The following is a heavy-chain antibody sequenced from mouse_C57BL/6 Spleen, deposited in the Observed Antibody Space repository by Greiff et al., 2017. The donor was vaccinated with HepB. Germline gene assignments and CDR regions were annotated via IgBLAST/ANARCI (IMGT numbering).Heavy chain of an antibody. Sequence: VQGVESGAELVRPGASVTLSCKASGYTFTDYEMHWVKQTPVHGLEWIGAIDPETGGTAYNQKFKGKAILTADKSSSTAYMELRSLTSEDSAVYYCTRQGNFRNYYAMDYWGQGTSVTVSS. J-gene: IGHJ4*01. CDR2: IDPETGGT. CDR3: TRQGNFRNYYAMDY. CDR1: GYTFTDYE. V-gene: IGHV1-15*01.